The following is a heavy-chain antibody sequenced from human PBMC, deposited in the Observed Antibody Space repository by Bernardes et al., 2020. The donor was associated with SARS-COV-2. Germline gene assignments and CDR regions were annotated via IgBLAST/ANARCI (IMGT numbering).Heavy chain of an antibody. Sequence: GGSLRLSCAASGFTFSGSAMHWVRQVPGKGLEWVGRIRSKGNNYATAYAASVKGRLTISRDDSKNTAYLQMNSLKTEDTAVYYCTRHEERGAVGAAYYFDYRGRGILVTVSS. V-gene: IGHV3-73*01. CDR1: GFTFSGSA. D-gene: IGHD1-26*01. J-gene: IGHJ4*01. CDR2: IRSKGNNYAT. CDR3: TRHEERGAVGAAYYFDY.